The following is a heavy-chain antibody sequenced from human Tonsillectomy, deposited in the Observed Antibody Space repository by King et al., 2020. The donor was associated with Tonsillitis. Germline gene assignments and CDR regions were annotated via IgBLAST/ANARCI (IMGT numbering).Heavy chain of an antibody. V-gene: IGHV1-18*04. D-gene: IGHD6-19*01. J-gene: IGHJ4*02. CDR2: ISAYNGNK. CDR3: ARDGCSGWNHEFEY. Sequence: QLVQSGAEVKKPGASVKVSCKASGYTFSSYGISWVRQAPGQGLEWMGWISAYNGNKKYVQKLQGRVTMTTDTSTSTAYMELRSLRSDDTAVYYCARDGCSGWNHEFEYWGQGTLVTVSS. CDR1: GYTFSSYG.